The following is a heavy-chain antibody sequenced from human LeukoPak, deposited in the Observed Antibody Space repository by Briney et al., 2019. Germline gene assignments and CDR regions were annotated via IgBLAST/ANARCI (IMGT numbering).Heavy chain of an antibody. J-gene: IGHJ4*02. CDR1: GFTFNDYY. CDR3: LRDAGARDYLDK. Sequence: GGSLRLSCVGSGFTFNDYYMSWIRQAPGKGLEWVSYISGSGSAIYYADSVKGRFTISRDNADNSLYLQMNSLRAEDTAMYYCLRDAGARDYLDKWGQGTVVTVSS. V-gene: IGHV3-11*01. D-gene: IGHD1-14*01. CDR2: ISGSGSAI.